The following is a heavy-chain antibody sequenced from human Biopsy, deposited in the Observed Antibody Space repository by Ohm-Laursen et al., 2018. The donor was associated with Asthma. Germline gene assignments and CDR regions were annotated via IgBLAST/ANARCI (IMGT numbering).Heavy chain of an antibody. CDR3: AREMRAGRGNAFDI. CDR2: IIPIFGIA. D-gene: IGHD6-19*01. J-gene: IGHJ3*02. CDR1: GGTFSSYA. Sequence: SVKVSCKVSGGTFSSYAISWVRQAPGQGLEWMGGIIPIFGIANYAQKFQGRVTITADKSTSTACMELSSLRSEDTAVYYCAREMRAGRGNAFDIWGQGTMVTVSS. V-gene: IGHV1-69*10.